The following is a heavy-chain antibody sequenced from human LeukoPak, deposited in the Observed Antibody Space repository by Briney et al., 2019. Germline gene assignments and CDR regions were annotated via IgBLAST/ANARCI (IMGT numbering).Heavy chain of an antibody. Sequence: ASVKVSYKASGYTFTGYYMHWVRQAPGQGLEWMGWINPKSDVTKYAQKFQGRVTMTRDMSISTAYMELSRLRSEDTAFYYCATDHSMANTAWWFDPWGQGTLVTVSS. CDR1: GYTFTGYY. J-gene: IGHJ5*02. V-gene: IGHV1-2*02. CDR3: ATDHSMANTAWWFDP. D-gene: IGHD5-24*01. CDR2: INPKSDVT.